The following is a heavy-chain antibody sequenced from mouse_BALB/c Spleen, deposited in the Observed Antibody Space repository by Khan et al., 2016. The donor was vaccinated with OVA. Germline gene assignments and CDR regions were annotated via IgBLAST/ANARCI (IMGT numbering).Heavy chain of an antibody. CDR3: ARVAYYCSSEGFAY. Sequence: EVQGVESGGDLVKPGGSLKLSCAASGFTFSTYGMSWVRQTPDKRLEWVATISRGGSYTYYRDSVKGRFTISRDNAKNTMYLQMRSLTSEDTAMYYGARVAYYCSSEGFAYWGQGTLVTVSA. CDR1: GFTFSTYG. V-gene: IGHV5-6*01. J-gene: IGHJ3*01. D-gene: IGHD1-1*01. CDR2: ISRGGSYT.